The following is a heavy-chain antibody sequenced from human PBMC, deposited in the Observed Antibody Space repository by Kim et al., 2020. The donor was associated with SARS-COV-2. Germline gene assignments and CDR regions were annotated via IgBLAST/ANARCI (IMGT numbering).Heavy chain of an antibody. V-gene: IGHV3-21*01. J-gene: IGHJ3*02. D-gene: IGHD2-15*01. CDR2: ISSSSSYI. Sequence: GGSLRLSCAASGFTFSSYSMNWVRQAPGKGLEWVSSISSSSSYIYYADSVKGRFTISRDNAKNSLYLQMNSLRAEDTAVYYCARDRSGVVADDACDIWGQGTMVTVSS. CDR3: ARDRSGVVADDACDI. CDR1: GFTFSSYS.